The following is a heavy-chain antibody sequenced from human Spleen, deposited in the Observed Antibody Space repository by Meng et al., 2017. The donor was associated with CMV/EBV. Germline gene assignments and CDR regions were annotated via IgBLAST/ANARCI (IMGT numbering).Heavy chain of an antibody. CDR2: IIPILGIA. CDR1: GGTFSSYA. V-gene: IGHV1-69*10. CDR3: ARALYYYDSSGYYQLSFDY. Sequence: QVQLVQSGAEVKKPGSSVKVPCKASGGTFSSYAISWVRPAPGQGLEWMGGIIPILGIANYAQKFQGRVTITADKSTSTAYMELSSLRSEDTAVYYCARALYYYDSSGYYQLSFDYWGQGTLVTVSS. J-gene: IGHJ4*02. D-gene: IGHD3-22*01.